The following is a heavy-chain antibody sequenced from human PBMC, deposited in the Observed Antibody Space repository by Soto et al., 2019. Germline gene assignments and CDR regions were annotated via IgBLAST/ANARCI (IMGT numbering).Heavy chain of an antibody. J-gene: IGHJ6*02. CDR2: ISSNSSYI. CDR3: AREGSTSRYGSGMDV. V-gene: IGHV3-21*01. D-gene: IGHD2-2*01. CDR1: GFTFSGYA. Sequence: GGSLRLSCAASGFTFSGYAMSWVRQAPGKGLEWVSSISSNSSYIYYADSVKGRFTISRDNAKNSLYLQMNSLRAEDTAVYYCAREGSTSRYGSGMDVWGQGTTVTVSS.